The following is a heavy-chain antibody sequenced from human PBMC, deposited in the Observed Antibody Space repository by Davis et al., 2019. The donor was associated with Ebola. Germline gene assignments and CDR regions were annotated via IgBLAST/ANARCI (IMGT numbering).Heavy chain of an antibody. V-gene: IGHV3-7*03. CDR2: IKEDGSVK. J-gene: IGHJ4*02. CDR1: GFTFSSYW. D-gene: IGHD6-19*01. CDR3: VRDGWGSLFDY. Sequence: GESLKISCAASGFTFSSYWMAWGRQAPGKGLEWVAHIKEDGSVKDYVDSVKGRFTISRDNAKKSVYLQMNSLRVEDTAVYYCVRDGWGSLFDYWGQGTLVTVSS.